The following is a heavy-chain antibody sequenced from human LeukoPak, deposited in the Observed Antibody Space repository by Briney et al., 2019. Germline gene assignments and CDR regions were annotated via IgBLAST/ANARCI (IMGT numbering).Heavy chain of an antibody. CDR3: AKDLWELPDY. D-gene: IGHD1-26*01. J-gene: IGHJ4*02. Sequence: PGRSLRLSCAASGFTFSSYGMHWVRQAPGKGLEWVAVIWYDGSNKYYADSVKGRFTISRDNSKNTLYLQMNSLRAEDTAVYYCAKDLWELPDYWGQGTLVTVSS. CDR2: IWYDGSNK. CDR1: GFTFSSYG. V-gene: IGHV3-33*06.